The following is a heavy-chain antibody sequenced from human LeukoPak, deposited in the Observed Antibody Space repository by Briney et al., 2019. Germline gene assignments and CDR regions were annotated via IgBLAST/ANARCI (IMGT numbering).Heavy chain of an antibody. J-gene: IGHJ6*02. Sequence: SVKVSCKASGGTFISYAISWVRQAPGQGLEWMGGIIPIFGTANYAQKFQGRVTITADESTSTAYMELSSLRSEDTAVYYCRTDYYYYGMDVWGQGTTVTVSS. CDR1: GGTFISYA. CDR2: IIPIFGTA. V-gene: IGHV1-69*13. CDR3: RTDYYYYGMDV.